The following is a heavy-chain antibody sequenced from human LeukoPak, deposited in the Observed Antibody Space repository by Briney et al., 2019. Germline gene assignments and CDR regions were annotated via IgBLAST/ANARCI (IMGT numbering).Heavy chain of an antibody. J-gene: IGHJ4*02. CDR1: GGTFSSYA. D-gene: IGHD1-26*01. Sequence: GASVKVSCKASGGTFSSYAISWARQAPGQGLEWMGGIIPIFGTANYAQKFQGRVTITTDESTSTAYMELSSLRSEDTAVYYCATYSGSYYPFDYWGQGTLVTVSS. CDR3: ATYSGSYYPFDY. V-gene: IGHV1-69*05. CDR2: IIPIFGTA.